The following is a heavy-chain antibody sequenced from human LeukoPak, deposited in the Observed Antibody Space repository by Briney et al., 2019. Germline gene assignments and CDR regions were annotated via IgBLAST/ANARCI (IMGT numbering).Heavy chain of an antibody. CDR2: IYTSVST. D-gene: IGHD3-10*01. CDR3: ARDPPHTYYYGSGSAYNWFDP. V-gene: IGHV4-4*07. CDR1: GGSISSYY. J-gene: IGHJ5*02. Sequence: PSETLSLTCTVSGGSISSYYWSWIRQPAGKGLEWIGRIYTSVSTNYNPSLKSRVTMSVDTSKNQFSLKLSSVPAADTAVYYCARDPPHTYYYGSGSAYNWFDPWGQGTLVTVSS.